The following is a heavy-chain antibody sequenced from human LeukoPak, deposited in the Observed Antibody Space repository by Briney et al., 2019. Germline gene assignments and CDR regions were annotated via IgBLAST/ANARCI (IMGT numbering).Heavy chain of an antibody. D-gene: IGHD3-9*01. J-gene: IGHJ3*02. CDR2: IIPILGVA. V-gene: IGHV1-69*04. CDR3: ARTAGVHASGYFDWLFQEGDAFDI. Sequence: GASVKVPCKASGGTFSSYAISWVRQAPGQGLEWMGRIIPILGVANYAQKLQGRVTITADKSTSTAYMELSSLRSEDTAVYYCARTAGVHASGYFDWLFQEGDAFDIWGQGTMVTVSS. CDR1: GGTFSSYA.